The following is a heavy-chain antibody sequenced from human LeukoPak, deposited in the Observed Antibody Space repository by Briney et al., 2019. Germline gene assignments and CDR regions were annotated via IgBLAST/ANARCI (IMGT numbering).Heavy chain of an antibody. CDR1: AFTVSSNY. J-gene: IGHJ4*02. D-gene: IGHD3-10*01. CDR2: IYYSGST. CDR3: ARDPSYGSGSYYSDY. V-gene: IGHV4-39*07. Sequence: GSLRLSCAASAFTVSSNYLTWVRQAPGKGLEWIGSIYYSGSTYYNPSLKSRVTISVDTSKNQFSLKLSSVTAADTAVYYCARDPSYGSGSYYSDYWGQGTLVTVSS.